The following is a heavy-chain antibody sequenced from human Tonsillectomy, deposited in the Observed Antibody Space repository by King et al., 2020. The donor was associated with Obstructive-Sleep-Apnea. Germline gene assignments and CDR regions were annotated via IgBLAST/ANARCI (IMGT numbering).Heavy chain of an antibody. CDR1: GFSFSSYA. J-gene: IGHJ6*02. CDR3: ARRRVRGATYYYGMDV. Sequence: VQLVESGGGVVQPGRSLRLSCAVSGFSFSSYAMHWGRQAPGKGLEWVAVISYDGSNKHYADSVKGRFTISRDKSKNTLYLQMNSLRAEDTAVYYCARRRVRGATYYYGMDVWGQGTTVTVSS. D-gene: IGHD1-26*01. CDR2: ISYDGSNK. V-gene: IGHV3-30-3*01.